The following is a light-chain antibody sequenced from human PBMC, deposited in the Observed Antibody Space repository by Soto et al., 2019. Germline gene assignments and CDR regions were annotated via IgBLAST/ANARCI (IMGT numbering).Light chain of an antibody. J-gene: IGLJ2*01. V-gene: IGLV1-47*01. CDR1: SSNIGSNY. CDR2: RNN. Sequence: QSVLTQPPSASGTPGQRFTISCSGSSSNIGSNYVYWYQQLPGTAPKLLIYRNNHRPSGVPDRFSGSKSGTSASLAISGLRSEDEADYYCAVWDDSLSGVVFGGGTKVTVL. CDR3: AVWDDSLSGVV.